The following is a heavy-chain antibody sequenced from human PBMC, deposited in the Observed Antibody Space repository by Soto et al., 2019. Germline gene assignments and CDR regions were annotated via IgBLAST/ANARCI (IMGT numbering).Heavy chain of an antibody. CDR3: ARASFQMDSFDR. Sequence: QVQLVESGGGVVQPGRSLRLSCAASGFTFSSYGMHWVRQAPGKGLGWVAIIWYGGGNEYYADSVKGRFTISRDNSKNTLYLQMNSLRAEDTAVYYCARASFQMDSFDRWGQGTLVTVSS. CDR1: GFTFSSYG. CDR2: IWYGGGNE. V-gene: IGHV3-33*01. J-gene: IGHJ5*02. D-gene: IGHD2-2*03.